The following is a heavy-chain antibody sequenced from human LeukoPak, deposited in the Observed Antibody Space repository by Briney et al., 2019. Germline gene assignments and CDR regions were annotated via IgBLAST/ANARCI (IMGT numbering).Heavy chain of an antibody. CDR2: IIPIFGTA. J-gene: IGHJ4*02. CDR3: ATELVYDYVWGSYRTQLDY. Sequence: ASVKVSCKASGGTFSSYAISWVRQAPGQGLEWMGGIIPIFGTANYAQKFQGRVTITTDESTSTAYMELSSLRSEDTAVYYCATELVYDYVWGSYRTQLDYWGQGTLVTVSS. CDR1: GGTFSSYA. V-gene: IGHV1-69*05. D-gene: IGHD3-16*02.